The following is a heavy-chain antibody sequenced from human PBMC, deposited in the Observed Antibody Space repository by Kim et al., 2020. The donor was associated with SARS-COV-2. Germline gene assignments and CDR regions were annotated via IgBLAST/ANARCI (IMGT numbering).Heavy chain of an antibody. V-gene: IGHV3-53*01. CDR3: ARGGYGLYYFDY. J-gene: IGHJ4*02. D-gene: IGHD5-12*01. Sequence: YYADSVKGRLTSPRDNSKNTLYLQMNSLRAEDTAVYYCARGGYGLYYFDYWGQGTLVTVSS.